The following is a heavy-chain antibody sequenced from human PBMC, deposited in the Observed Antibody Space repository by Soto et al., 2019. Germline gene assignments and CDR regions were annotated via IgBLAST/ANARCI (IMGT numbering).Heavy chain of an antibody. CDR2: IYYSGST. CDR1: GGSISSYY. Sequence: PSETLSLTCTVSGGSISSYYWSWIRQPPGKGLEWIGYIYYSGSTNYNPSLKSRVTISVDTSKNQFSLKLSSVTAADTAVYYCARGHPSAPYYYYYMDGWGKGTTVPVSS. V-gene: IGHV4-59*01. CDR3: ARGHPSAPYYYYYMDG. J-gene: IGHJ6*03.